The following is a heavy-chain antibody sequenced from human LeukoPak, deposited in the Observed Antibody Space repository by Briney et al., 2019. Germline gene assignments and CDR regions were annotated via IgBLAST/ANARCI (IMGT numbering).Heavy chain of an antibody. Sequence: ASVKVSCKASGYTFTRYYMHWVRQAPGQGLEWMGWISAYNGNTNYAQKLQGRVTMTTDTSTSTAYMELRSLRSDDTAVYYCARANYGGNGYFDYWGQGTLVTVSS. CDR3: ARANYGGNGYFDY. D-gene: IGHD4-23*01. CDR2: ISAYNGNT. J-gene: IGHJ4*02. CDR1: GYTFTRYY. V-gene: IGHV1-18*04.